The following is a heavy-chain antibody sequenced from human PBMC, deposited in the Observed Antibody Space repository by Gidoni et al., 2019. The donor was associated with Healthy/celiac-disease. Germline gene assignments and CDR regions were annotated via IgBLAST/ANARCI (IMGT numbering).Heavy chain of an antibody. CDR1: GFTFSSYG. D-gene: IGHD3-10*01. CDR2: ISYDGSNK. V-gene: IGHV3-30*18. Sequence: QVQLVESGGGVVQPGRSLRLSCAASGFTFSSYGMHWVRQAPGKGLEWVAVISYDGSNKYYADSVKGRFTISRDNSKNTLYLQMNSLRAEDTAVYYCAKDRVTMVRGVIDYWGQGTLVTVSS. J-gene: IGHJ4*02. CDR3: AKDRVTMVRGVIDY.